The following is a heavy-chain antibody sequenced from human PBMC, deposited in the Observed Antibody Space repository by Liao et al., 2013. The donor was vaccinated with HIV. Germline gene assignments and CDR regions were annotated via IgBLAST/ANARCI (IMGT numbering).Heavy chain of an antibody. J-gene: IGHJ6*03. V-gene: IGHV4-4*07. CDR3: ARVDGLPAPMTRYYYYYMDV. CDR2: IHTSGNS. Sequence: QVQLQESGPGLVKPSETLSLTCTVSGGSISGYYWSWIRQPAGKGLEWIGRIHTSGNSNYNPSLKSRVTLSVDTAKNQFSLNLTSVTAADTAVYYCARVDGLPAPMTRYYYYYMDVWGDRDHGHRLL. D-gene: IGHD2-2*01. CDR1: GGSISGYY.